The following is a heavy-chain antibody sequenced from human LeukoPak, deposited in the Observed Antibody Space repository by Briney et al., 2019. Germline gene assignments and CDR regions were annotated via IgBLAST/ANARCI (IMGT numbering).Heavy chain of an antibody. CDR3: VREILYCSGGSCYRGPFDN. Sequence: PSETLSLTCTASNDSISSGDYYWNWIRQPPGKGLEWIGYIFHRGGTSYNPSLKSRILFSVDTSQNQFSLKLNSVTAADTAVYYCVREILYCSGGSCYRGPFDNWGQGTLVTVSA. CDR1: NDSISSGDYY. D-gene: IGHD2-15*01. CDR2: IFHRGGT. V-gene: IGHV4-30-4*01. J-gene: IGHJ4*02.